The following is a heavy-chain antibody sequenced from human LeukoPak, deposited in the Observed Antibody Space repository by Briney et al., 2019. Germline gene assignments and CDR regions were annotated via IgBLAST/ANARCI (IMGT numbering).Heavy chain of an antibody. J-gene: IGHJ4*02. CDR3: ARDRSSGWYREFDY. D-gene: IGHD6-19*01. CDR1: GYTFTSYS. CDR2: ISAYNGNT. V-gene: IGHV1-18*04. Sequence: GASVKVSCKASGYTFTSYSISWVRQAPGQGLEWMGWISAYNGNTNNAQKLQGRVTMTTDTSTSTPYMGLRSLRSDDTAVYYCARDRSSGWYREFDYWGQGALVTVSS.